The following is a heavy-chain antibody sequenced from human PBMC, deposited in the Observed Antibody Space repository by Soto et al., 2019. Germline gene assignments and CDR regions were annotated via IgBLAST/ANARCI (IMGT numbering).Heavy chain of an antibody. J-gene: IGHJ6*02. CDR3: ARDNGYCSGGSCYWAARSLYYYGMAV. D-gene: IGHD2-15*01. CDR2: IYYSVST. V-gene: IGHV4-59*01. Sequence: KSSETVSLTCTVSGGSISSYYWSWIRQPPGKGLEWIGYIYYSVSTNYNPSLKSRVTISVDTSKNQFSLKLSSVTAADTAVYYCARDNGYCSGGSCYWAARSLYYYGMAVWGQGTTVTVSS. CDR1: GGSISSYY.